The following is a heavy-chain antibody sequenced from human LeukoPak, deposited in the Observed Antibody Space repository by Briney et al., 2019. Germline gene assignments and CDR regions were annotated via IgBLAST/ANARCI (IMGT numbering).Heavy chain of an antibody. D-gene: IGHD5-18*01. J-gene: IGHJ6*02. Sequence: GGSLRLSCAASGFTFSNYAIHWVRQAPGQGLEWMGWISAYNGNTNYAQKLQGRVTMTTDTSTSTAYMELRSLRSDDTAVYYCARGGSYGYVYYYGMDVWGQGTTVTVSS. CDR3: ARGGSYGYVYYYGMDV. V-gene: IGHV1-18*01. CDR2: ISAYNGNT. CDR1: GFTFSNYA.